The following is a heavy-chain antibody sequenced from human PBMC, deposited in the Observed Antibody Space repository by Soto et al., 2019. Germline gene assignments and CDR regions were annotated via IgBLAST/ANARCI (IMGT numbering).Heavy chain of an antibody. J-gene: IGHJ4*02. CDR2: TYPRSKWYN. V-gene: IGHV6-1*01. D-gene: IGHD1-26*01. CDR1: GDSVSSNTAT. CDR3: ARNSGSYFDY. Sequence: SQTLSLTCAISGDSVSSNTATWNWLRQSPSRGLEWLGRTYPRSKWYNDSALSVKSRISINPDTSKNQFSLQLNSVTPEDTAVYFCARNSGSYFDYWGQGTLVTVSS.